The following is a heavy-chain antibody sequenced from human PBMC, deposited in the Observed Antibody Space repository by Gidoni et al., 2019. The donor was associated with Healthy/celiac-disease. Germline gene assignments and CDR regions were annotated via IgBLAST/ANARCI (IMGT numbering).Heavy chain of an antibody. CDR3: ARVYVDIVATSLNFDY. CDR1: GFTFSSYW. Sequence: EVQLVESEGGLVQPGGYLRLSCAASGFTFSSYWMSLVRQAPGKGLGGVANIKQDGSEKYYVDSVKGRFTISRDNAKNSLYLQMNSLRAEDTAVYYCARVYVDIVATSLNFDYWGQGTLVTVSS. CDR2: IKQDGSEK. J-gene: IGHJ4*02. V-gene: IGHV3-7*01. D-gene: IGHD5-12*01.